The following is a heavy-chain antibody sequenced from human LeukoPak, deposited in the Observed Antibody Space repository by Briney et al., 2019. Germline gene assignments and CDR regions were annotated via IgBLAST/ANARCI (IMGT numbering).Heavy chain of an antibody. CDR1: GGSISPYY. D-gene: IGHD3-10*01. V-gene: IGHV4-59*01. CDR2: IYYSGST. Sequence: PSETLSLTCTISGGSISPYYWSWIRQPPGKGLEWIGYIYYSGSTNYNPSLKSRVTISVDTSKNQFSLKLSSVTAADTAVYYCARYGSGSYYNSFDYWGQGTLVTVSS. J-gene: IGHJ4*02. CDR3: ARYGSGSYYNSFDY.